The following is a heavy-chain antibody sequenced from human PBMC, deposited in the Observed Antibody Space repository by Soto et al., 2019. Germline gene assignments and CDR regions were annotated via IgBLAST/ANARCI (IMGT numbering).Heavy chain of an antibody. D-gene: IGHD4-4*01. J-gene: IGHJ4*02. CDR1: GYTFTSYA. Sequence: ASVKVSCKASGYTFTSYAMHWVRQAPGQRLEWMGWINAGNGNTKYSQKFQGRVTITTDKSTNTAYMELRSLRSDDTAVYFCATAQTPTESDYWGQGTLVTVSS. V-gene: IGHV1-3*01. CDR3: ATAQTPTESDY. CDR2: INAGNGNT.